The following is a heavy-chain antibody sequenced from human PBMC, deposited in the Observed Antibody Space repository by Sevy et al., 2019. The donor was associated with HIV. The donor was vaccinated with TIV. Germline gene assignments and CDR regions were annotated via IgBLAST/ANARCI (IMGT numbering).Heavy chain of an antibody. Sequence: GGSLRLSCAASGFSFSSYGMHWVRQAPGKGLEWMSYIQYDGSNKDYADSVKGRVTNSRDNSKNTLNLQMNSLRVEDRVVFYCGKEGGGEGGDHWGQGTLVTVSS. D-gene: IGHD2-21*01. CDR2: IQYDGSNK. J-gene: IGHJ4*02. CDR1: GFSFSSYG. CDR3: GKEGGGEGGDH. V-gene: IGHV3-30*02.